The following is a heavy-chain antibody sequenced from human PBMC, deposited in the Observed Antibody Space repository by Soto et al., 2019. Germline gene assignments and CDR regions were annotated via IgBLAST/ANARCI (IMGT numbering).Heavy chain of an antibody. CDR1: GYTFTSYG. CDR2: ISAYNGNT. D-gene: IGHD6-13*01. CDR3: ARVSGLAADISEFDP. J-gene: IGHJ5*02. V-gene: IGHV1-18*01. Sequence: ASVKVSCRASGYTFTSYGISWVRQAPGQGLEWMGWISAYNGNTNYAQKLQGRVTMTTDTSTSTAYMELRSLRSDDTAVYYCARVSGLAADISEFDPWGQGTLVTVSS.